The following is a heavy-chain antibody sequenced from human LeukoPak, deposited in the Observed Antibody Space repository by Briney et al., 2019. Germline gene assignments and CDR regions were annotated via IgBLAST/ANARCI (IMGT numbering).Heavy chain of an antibody. V-gene: IGHV3-23*01. CDR2: ISGSGGST. CDR3: AKGRGIVVVTAMDY. Sequence: GGSLRLSCAASGFTFSSYAMSWVRQAPGKGREWVSAISGSGGSTYYADSVKGRFTISRDNSKNTLYLQMNSLRAEDTAVYYCAKGRGIVVVTAMDYWGQGTLVTVSS. J-gene: IGHJ4*02. D-gene: IGHD2-21*02. CDR1: GFTFSSYA.